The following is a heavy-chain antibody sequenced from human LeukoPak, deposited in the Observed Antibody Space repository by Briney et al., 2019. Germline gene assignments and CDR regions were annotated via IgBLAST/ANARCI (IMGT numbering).Heavy chain of an antibody. J-gene: IGHJ4*02. Sequence: KASETLSLTCSVSGGSIRNKSYYWAWIRQPPGKGLEWIGNIYYNGDTHTNASLKSRVTQSVETSRNHFSLKLRSATAADTAVYYCVTLLYDFGDHYIDFWGQGTLVTVSS. CDR2: IYYNGDT. D-gene: IGHD4-17*01. CDR3: VTLLYDFGDHYIDF. V-gene: IGHV4-39*02. CDR1: GGSIRNKSYY.